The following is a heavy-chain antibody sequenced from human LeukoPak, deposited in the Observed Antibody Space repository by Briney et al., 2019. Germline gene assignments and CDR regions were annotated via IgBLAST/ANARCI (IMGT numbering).Heavy chain of an antibody. CDR2: IYYSGSS. V-gene: IGHV4-59*04. CDR3: ARHSRTYYDILTGPYGGYFDY. Sequence: SETLSLTCTVSGGSISSYYWSWIRQPPGKGLEWMGFIYYSGSSYYNPSLKSRVTMSVDTSKNQFSLKLTSVTAADTAVYYCARHSRTYYDILTGPYGGYFDYWGQRTLVTVSS. J-gene: IGHJ4*02. CDR1: GGSISSYY. D-gene: IGHD3-9*01.